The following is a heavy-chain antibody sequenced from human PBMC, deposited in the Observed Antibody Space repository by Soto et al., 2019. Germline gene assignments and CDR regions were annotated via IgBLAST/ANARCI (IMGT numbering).Heavy chain of an antibody. CDR1: GFTFSDYY. V-gene: IGHV3-11*06. J-gene: IGHJ4*02. D-gene: IGHD2-21*02. CDR2: ISSSSSYT. CDR3: ARPYCGGDCYSDY. Sequence: QVQLVESGGGLVQPGGSLRLSCAASGFTFSDYYMSWIRQAPGKGLEWVSYISSSSSYTNYADSVKGRFTISRDNAKNSLYLQMNSLRAEDTAVYYCARPYCGGDCYSDYWGQGTLVTVSS.